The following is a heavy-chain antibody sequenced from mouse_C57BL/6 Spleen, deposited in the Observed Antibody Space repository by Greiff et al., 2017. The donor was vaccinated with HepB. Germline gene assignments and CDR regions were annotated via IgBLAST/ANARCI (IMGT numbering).Heavy chain of an antibody. CDR2: FYPGSGSI. CDR3: ARHGEEGYSNYVAMDY. J-gene: IGHJ4*01. D-gene: IGHD2-5*01. Sequence: QVHVKQSGAELVKPGASVKLSCKASGYTFTEYTIHWVKQRSGQGLEWIGWFYPGSGSIQYNEKFKDKATLTADKSSSTVYMELSRLTSEDLAVYLCARHGEEGYSNYVAMDYWGQGTSGTVSS. CDR1: GYTFTEYT. V-gene: IGHV1-62-2*01.